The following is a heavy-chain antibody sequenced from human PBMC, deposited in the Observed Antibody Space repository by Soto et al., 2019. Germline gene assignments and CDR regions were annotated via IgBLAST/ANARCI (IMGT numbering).Heavy chain of an antibody. CDR3: AKDGNWGHGEGFLEWLDYYYYYYMYV. J-gene: IGHJ6*03. Sequence: EVQLLESGGGLVQPGGSLRLSCAASGFTFSSYAMSWVRQAPGKGLEWVSAISGSGGSSYYADSVKGRFTISRDNSKNTLYLQMNSLRAEDTAVYYCAKDGNWGHGEGFLEWLDYYYYYYMYVWGKGTTVTVSS. D-gene: IGHD3-3*01. CDR2: ISGSGGSS. CDR1: GFTFSSYA. V-gene: IGHV3-23*01.